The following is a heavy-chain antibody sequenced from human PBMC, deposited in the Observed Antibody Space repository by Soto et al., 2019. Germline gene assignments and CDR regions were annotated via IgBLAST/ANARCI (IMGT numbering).Heavy chain of an antibody. Sequence: ASVKVSCKASGYTFTGYYMHWVRQAPGQGLEWMGWINPNSGGTNYAQKFQGWVTMTRDTSISTAYMELSRLRSDDTAVYYCARSCLGYCSSTSSANGGFDIWGQGTMVTVSS. J-gene: IGHJ3*02. CDR1: GYTFTGYY. D-gene: IGHD2-2*01. V-gene: IGHV1-2*04. CDR2: INPNSGGT. CDR3: ARSCLGYCSSTSSANGGFDI.